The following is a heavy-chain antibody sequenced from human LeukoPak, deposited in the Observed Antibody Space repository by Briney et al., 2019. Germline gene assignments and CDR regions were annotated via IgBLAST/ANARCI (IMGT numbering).Heavy chain of an antibody. CDR3: ARVSGYDWETFYDY. CDR2: IYYSGST. CDR1: GGSISSYY. V-gene: IGHV4-59*01. Sequence: SETLSLTCTVSGGSISSYYWSWIRQPPGKGLEWIGYIYYSGSTNYNPSLKGRVTISVDKSKNQFSLKLNSVTAADTAVYYCARVSGYDWETFYDYWGQGTLVTVSS. J-gene: IGHJ4*02. D-gene: IGHD5-12*01.